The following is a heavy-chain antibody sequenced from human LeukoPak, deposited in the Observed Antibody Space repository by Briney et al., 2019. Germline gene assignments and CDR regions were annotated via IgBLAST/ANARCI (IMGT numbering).Heavy chain of an antibody. V-gene: IGHV3-7*01. D-gene: IGHD2-2*02. Sequence: GGSLRLSCAASGFTFSSHWMNWVRQAPGKGLEWVANINQDGSEKYYVDSVKGRFTISRDNAKNSLYLQMNSLRAEDTAVFYCARVGCSSTSCYTGGSDYYMDVWGKGTTVTVSS. CDR2: INQDGSEK. CDR1: GFTFSSHW. CDR3: ARVGCSSTSCYTGGSDYYMDV. J-gene: IGHJ6*03.